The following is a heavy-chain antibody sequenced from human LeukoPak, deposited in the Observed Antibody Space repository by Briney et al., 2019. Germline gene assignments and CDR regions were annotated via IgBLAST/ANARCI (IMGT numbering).Heavy chain of an antibody. CDR3: ARGKCSSTSCPHGY. CDR2: INPNSGGT. J-gene: IGHJ4*02. V-gene: IGHV1-2*02. D-gene: IGHD2-2*01. CDR1: GYTFTGYY. Sequence: GSSVKVSCKASGYTFTGYYMHWVRQAPGQGLEWMGWINPNSGGTNYAQKFQGRVTMTRDTSISTAYMELSRLRSDDTAVYYCARGKCSSTSCPHGYWGQGTLVTVSS.